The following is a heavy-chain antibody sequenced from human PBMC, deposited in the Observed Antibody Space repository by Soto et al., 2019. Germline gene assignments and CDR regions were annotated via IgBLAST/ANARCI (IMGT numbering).Heavy chain of an antibody. J-gene: IGHJ4*02. D-gene: IGHD3-10*01. CDR3: ARDVPFMVWGAVPFDY. V-gene: IGHV1-18*01. CDR1: GYNFIDYG. Sequence: QAQLVQSGAEVKKPGASVKVSCKASGYNFIDYGISWVRQAPGQGLDWMGWISALNGDTTSAQKLQGRVTLTTDTSTNTAFMELRSLRSDDTAVYFCARDVPFMVWGAVPFDYWGQGTLVTVSS. CDR2: ISALNGDT.